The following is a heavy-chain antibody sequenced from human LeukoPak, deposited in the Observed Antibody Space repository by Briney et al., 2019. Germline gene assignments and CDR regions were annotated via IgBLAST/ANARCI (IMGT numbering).Heavy chain of an antibody. CDR2: IYYSGST. CDR1: GGSFSGYY. D-gene: IGHD3-16*01. J-gene: IGHJ4*02. V-gene: IGHV4-59*01. Sequence: ASETLSLTRAVYGGSFSGYYWSWIRQPPGKGLEWIGYIYYSGSTNYNPSLKSRVTISVDPSMNQFSLKLSSVTAADTAVYYCARGGGVMVDFWGQGTQVTVSS. CDR3: ARGGGVMVDF.